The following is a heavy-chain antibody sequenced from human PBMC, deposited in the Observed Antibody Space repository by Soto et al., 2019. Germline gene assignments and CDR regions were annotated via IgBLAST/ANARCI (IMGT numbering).Heavy chain of an antibody. CDR3: ASYPGATIFRWRYYYGMDV. CDR1: GGSFSGYY. Sequence: SETLSLTCAVYGGSFSGYYWSWIRQPPGKGLEWIGEINHSGSTNYNPSLKSRVTISVDTSKNQFSLKLSSVTAADTAAYYCASYPGATIFRWRYYYGMDVWGQGTTVTVSS. D-gene: IGHD5-12*01. J-gene: IGHJ6*02. V-gene: IGHV4-34*01. CDR2: INHSGST.